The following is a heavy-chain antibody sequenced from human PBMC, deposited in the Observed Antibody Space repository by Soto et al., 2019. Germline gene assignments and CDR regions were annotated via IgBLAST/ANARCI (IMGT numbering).Heavy chain of an antibody. Sequence: ASVKVSCKASGGTFSSYAISWVRQAPGQGLEWMGGIIPIFGTANYAQKFQGRVTITADESTSTAYMELSSLRSEDTAVYYCASPPGVAAGTAGYYFDYWGQGTLVTVSS. V-gene: IGHV1-69*13. CDR1: GGTFSSYA. J-gene: IGHJ4*02. D-gene: IGHD6-13*01. CDR3: ASPPGVAAGTAGYYFDY. CDR2: IIPIFGTA.